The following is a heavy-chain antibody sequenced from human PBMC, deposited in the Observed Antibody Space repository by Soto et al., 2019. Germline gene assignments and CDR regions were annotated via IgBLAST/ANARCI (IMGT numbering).Heavy chain of an antibody. CDR2: INPYGGAA. J-gene: IGHJ4*02. CDR1: GYTFTSTW. D-gene: IGHD3-22*01. V-gene: IGHV1-46*01. CDR3: ARDRSHSSAYWWLEY. Sequence: ASVKVSCKASGYTFTSTWMHWVRQAPGQGLEWMGIINPYGGAATYAEKFQGRVTMTRDTSTATDYMELSSLRSEDTAMYYCARDRSHSSAYWWLEYWGQGTQVTVSS.